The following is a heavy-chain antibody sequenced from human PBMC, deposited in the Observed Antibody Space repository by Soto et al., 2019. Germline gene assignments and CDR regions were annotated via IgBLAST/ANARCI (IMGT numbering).Heavy chain of an antibody. V-gene: IGHV3-30*18. CDR2: ISYDGSNK. D-gene: IGHD3-3*01. Sequence: PGGSLRLSCAASGFTFSSYGMHWVRQAPGKGLEWVAVISYDGSNKYYADSVKGRFTISRDNSKNTLYLQMNSLRAEDTAVYYCAKDRHDFWSAQPPRYYYYGMDVWGQGTTVTVSS. J-gene: IGHJ6*02. CDR3: AKDRHDFWSAQPPRYYYYGMDV. CDR1: GFTFSSYG.